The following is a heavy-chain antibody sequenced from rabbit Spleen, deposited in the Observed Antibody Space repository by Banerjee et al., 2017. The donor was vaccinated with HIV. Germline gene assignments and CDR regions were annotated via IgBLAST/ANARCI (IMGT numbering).Heavy chain of an antibody. CDR1: GVSFSSNNY. CDR3: ARDAGTSFSTYGMDL. D-gene: IGHD8-1*01. CDR2: IDSGSSGFT. Sequence: QEQLEESGGDLVKPGASLTLTCTASGVSFSSNNYMCWVRQAPGKGLEWIACIDSGSSGFTYYASWAKGRFTISKTSSTTVTLQMTSLTAADTATYFCARDAGTSFSTYGMDLWGPGTLVTVS. V-gene: IGHV1S45*01. J-gene: IGHJ6*01.